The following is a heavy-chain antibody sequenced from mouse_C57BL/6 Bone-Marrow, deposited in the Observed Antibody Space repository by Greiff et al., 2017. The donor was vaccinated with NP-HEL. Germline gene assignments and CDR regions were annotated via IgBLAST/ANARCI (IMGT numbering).Heavy chain of an antibody. Sequence: EVKLVESGGDLVKPGGSLKLSCAASGFTFSSYGMSWVRQTPDKRLEWVATISSGGSYTYYPDSVKGRFTISRDNAKNTLYLQMSSLKSEDTAMYYCARQDYYGPDYWGQGTTLTVSS. CDR2: ISSGGSYT. J-gene: IGHJ2*01. D-gene: IGHD1-2*01. V-gene: IGHV5-6*01. CDR3: ARQDYYGPDY. CDR1: GFTFSSYG.